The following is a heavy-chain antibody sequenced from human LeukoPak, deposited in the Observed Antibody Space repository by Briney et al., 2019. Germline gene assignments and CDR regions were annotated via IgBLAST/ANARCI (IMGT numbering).Heavy chain of an antibody. CDR1: GYTFTGYY. J-gene: IGHJ4*02. CDR3: ARALSPRIVVVSEYPQASY. V-gene: IGHV1-2*02. D-gene: IGHD3-22*01. CDR2: INPNSGGT. Sequence: APVKVSHKASGYTFTGYYMHWVRQAPGQGLEWMGWINPNSGGTNYAQKFQGRVTMTMDTSISTAYMELSRLRSDDTAVYYCARALSPRIVVVSEYPQASYWGQGTLVTVSS.